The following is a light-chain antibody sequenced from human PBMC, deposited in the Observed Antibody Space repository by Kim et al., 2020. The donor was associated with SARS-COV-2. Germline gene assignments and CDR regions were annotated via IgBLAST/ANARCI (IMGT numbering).Light chain of an antibody. CDR1: SSDVGSYNL. CDR3: CSYAGSSTFVYV. CDR2: EGS. J-gene: IGLJ1*01. Sequence: ITIACTGTSSDVGSYNLVSWYQQHPGKAPKLMIYEGSKRPSGVSNRFSGSKSGNTASLTISGLQAEDEADYYCCSYAGSSTFVYVFGTGTKVTVL. V-gene: IGLV2-23*03.